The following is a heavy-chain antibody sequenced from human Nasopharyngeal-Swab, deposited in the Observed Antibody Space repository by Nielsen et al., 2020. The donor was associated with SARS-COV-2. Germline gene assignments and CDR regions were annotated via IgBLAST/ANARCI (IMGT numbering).Heavy chain of an antibody. V-gene: IGHV4-34*01. CDR3: ARTEGSSSWSRVDY. CDR1: GGSSSGYY. D-gene: IGHD6-13*01. CDR2: INHSGST. J-gene: IGHJ4*02. Sequence: SETLSLTCAVYGGSSSGYYWSWIRQPPGKGLEWIGEINHSGSTNYNPSLKSRVTISVDTSKNQFSLKLSSVTAADTAVYYCARTEGSSSWSRVDYWGQGTLVTVSS.